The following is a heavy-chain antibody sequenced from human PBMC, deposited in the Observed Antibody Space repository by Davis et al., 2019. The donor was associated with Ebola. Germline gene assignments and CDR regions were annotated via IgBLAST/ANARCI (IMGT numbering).Heavy chain of an antibody. CDR3: MTRIAARPSGWFDP. V-gene: IGHV3-15*01. CDR1: AFTFSSAW. Sequence: PAGSLRLSCAASAFTFSSAWMRLVRHAPGKGLEWVGRIKSKTDGGTTDYAAAVKGRFTISRDDSKNTVYLQMNSLKTEDTAVYYCMTRIAARPSGWFDPWGQGTLVTVAS. D-gene: IGHD6-6*01. J-gene: IGHJ5*02. CDR2: IKSKTDGGTT.